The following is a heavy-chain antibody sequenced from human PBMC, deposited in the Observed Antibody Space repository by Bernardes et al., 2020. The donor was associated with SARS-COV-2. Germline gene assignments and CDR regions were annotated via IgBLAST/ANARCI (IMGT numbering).Heavy chain of an antibody. D-gene: IGHD3-3*01. CDR1: GFTFNTYD. Sequence: GGSLRLSCAASGFTFNTYDMHWVRQGTGKGLEWVSAVGITGDTHYSGSVKGRFTVSREDAKNSLYLQMNSLRAGDTAVYYCVRGRHDFWSGYSPRRDDAFDIWGPGTMVTVSS. CDR2: VGITGDT. CDR3: VRGRHDFWSGYSPRRDDAFDI. J-gene: IGHJ3*02. V-gene: IGHV3-13*01.